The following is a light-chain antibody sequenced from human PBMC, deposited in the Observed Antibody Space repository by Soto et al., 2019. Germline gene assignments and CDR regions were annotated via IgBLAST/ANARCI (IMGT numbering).Light chain of an antibody. J-gene: IGLJ2*01. CDR1: SSDVGRYNY. CDR3: SSYTSSNTRVV. CDR2: EVS. V-gene: IGLV2-14*01. Sequence: QSALTQPASVSGSPGQSITICCTGTSSDVGRYNYVSWYQHHPGKAPKLIIYEVSNRPSGVSNRFSGSKSGNTASLTLSGLQAEDEADYYCSSYTSSNTRVVFGGGTKLTVL.